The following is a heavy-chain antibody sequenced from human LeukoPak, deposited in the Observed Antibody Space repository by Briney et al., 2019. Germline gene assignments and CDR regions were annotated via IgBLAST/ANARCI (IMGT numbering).Heavy chain of an antibody. CDR3: ARVSSGPQDY. V-gene: IGHV3-7*01. J-gene: IGHJ4*02. Sequence: GGSLRLSCAASGFTFSDYYMSWIRQAPGKGLEWVANIKQDGSEKYYVDSVKGRFTISRDNAKNSLYLQMNSLRAEDTAVYYCARVSSGPQDYWGQGTLVTVSS. CDR2: IKQDGSEK. D-gene: IGHD6-19*01. CDR1: GFTFSDYY.